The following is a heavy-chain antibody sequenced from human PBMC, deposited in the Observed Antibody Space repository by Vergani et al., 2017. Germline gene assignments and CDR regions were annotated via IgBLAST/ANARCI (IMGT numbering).Heavy chain of an antibody. CDR2: LYPTWST. J-gene: IGHJ2*01. CDR1: GDSISAGDFY. V-gene: IGHV4-30-4*08. CDR3: TRDFERAKGDYWYVDV. Sequence: QVQLQESGPGLVKPSQTLSLTCLVSGDSISAGDFYCSWIRQPPGKGLEWMGYLYPTWSTYYNPSLKSRLTISVDMSKNQFALRLTSVTAADTAVYFCTRDFERAKGDYWYVDVWSRGTLVTISS. D-gene: IGHD1-26*01.